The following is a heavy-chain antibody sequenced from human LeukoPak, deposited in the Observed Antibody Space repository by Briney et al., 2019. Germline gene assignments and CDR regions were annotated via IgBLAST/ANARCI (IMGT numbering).Heavy chain of an antibody. V-gene: IGHV4-4*07. D-gene: IGHD6-13*01. CDR2: IYTSGST. Sequence: SEALSLTCTVSGGSISSYYWSWIRQPAGKGLEWIGRIYTSGSTNYNPSLKGRVTMSVDTSKNQFSLKLSSVTAADTAVYYCARDRTSSWDDAFDIWGQGTMVTVSS. CDR3: ARDRTSSWDDAFDI. J-gene: IGHJ3*02. CDR1: GGSISSYY.